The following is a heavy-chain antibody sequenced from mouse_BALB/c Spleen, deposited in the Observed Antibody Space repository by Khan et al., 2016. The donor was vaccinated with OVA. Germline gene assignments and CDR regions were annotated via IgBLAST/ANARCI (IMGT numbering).Heavy chain of an antibody. CDR1: GYTFTDYA. J-gene: IGHJ2*01. CDR3: TSPAYDGYYDY. D-gene: IGHD2-3*01. Sequence: QVQLQQSGPELVRPGVSVKISCKGSGYTFTDYAMHWVKQSHAKSLEWIGLISTYSGNTNYKQKFKGKATMTVDKSSSTAYMELARSTSDDSAIYYCTSPAYDGYYDYWGQGTTLTVSS. V-gene: IGHV1S137*01. CDR2: ISTYSGNT.